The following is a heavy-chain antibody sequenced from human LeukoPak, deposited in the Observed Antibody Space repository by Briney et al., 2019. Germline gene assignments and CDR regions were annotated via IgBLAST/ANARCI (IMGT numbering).Heavy chain of an antibody. J-gene: IGHJ3*02. D-gene: IGHD6-19*01. CDR3: ARDRIAVAADAFDI. CDR2: ISSGSSTI. V-gene: IGHV3-48*01. Sequence: GGSLRLSCAASGFTFSSYSMNWVRQAPGKGLEWVSYISSGSSTIYYADSVKGRFTISRDNAKNSLYLQMNSLRAEDTAVYYCARDRIAVAADAFDIWGQGTMVTVSS. CDR1: GFTFSSYS.